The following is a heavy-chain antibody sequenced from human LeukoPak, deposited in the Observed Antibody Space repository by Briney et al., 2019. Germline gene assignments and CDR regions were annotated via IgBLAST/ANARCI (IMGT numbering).Heavy chain of an antibody. Sequence: PSETLSLTCTVSGGSISSYYWSWIRQPPGKGLEWIGYIYYSGSTNYNPSLKSRVTISVDTSKNQFSLKLSSVTAADTAVYYCARGVAARDYYYYYMDVWGKGTTVTVSS. CDR2: IYYSGST. V-gene: IGHV4-59*08. CDR1: GGSISSYY. D-gene: IGHD6-6*01. J-gene: IGHJ6*03. CDR3: ARGVAARDYYYYYMDV.